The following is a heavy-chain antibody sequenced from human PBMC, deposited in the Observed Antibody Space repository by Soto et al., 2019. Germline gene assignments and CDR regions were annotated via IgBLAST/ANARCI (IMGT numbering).Heavy chain of an antibody. CDR2: ISYDGSNK. Sequence: QVQLVESGGGVVQPGRSLRLSCAASGFSFSSYDIHWVRQAPGKGLEWVAVISYDGSNKYYADSVKGRFTISRDNSKNTLYLQMNSLRAEDTAVYYCAKDRVYNWNDILAYYYYYGMDVWGQGTTVTVSS. CDR1: GFSFSSYD. J-gene: IGHJ6*02. V-gene: IGHV3-30*18. D-gene: IGHD1-20*01. CDR3: AKDRVYNWNDILAYYYYYGMDV.